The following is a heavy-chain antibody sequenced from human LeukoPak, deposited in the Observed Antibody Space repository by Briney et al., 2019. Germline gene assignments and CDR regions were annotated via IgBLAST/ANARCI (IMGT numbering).Heavy chain of an antibody. D-gene: IGHD5-18*01. CDR2: IDWDDDK. V-gene: IGHV2-70*11. Sequence: SGPALVKPTQTLTLTCTFSGFSLSTSGMCVSWIRQPPGKALEWLARIDWDDDKYYSTSLKTRLTISKDTTKNQVVLTMTKMDPVNTATYYCARMPQNNGYVKAFDIWGQGTMVTVSS. J-gene: IGHJ3*02. CDR1: GFSLSTSGMC. CDR3: ARMPQNNGYVKAFDI.